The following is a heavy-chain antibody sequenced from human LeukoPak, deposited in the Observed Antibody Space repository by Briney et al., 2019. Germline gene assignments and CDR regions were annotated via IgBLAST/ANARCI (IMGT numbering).Heavy chain of an antibody. CDR3: ARAYSSGYYPPGNFFNS. CDR2: IYTSGST. J-gene: IGHJ4*02. V-gene: IGHV4-61*02. Sequence: SETLSLTCTVSGGSISSGSYCWSWIRQPAGKGLEWIGGIYTSGSTNYDPSLKSRVTISVDTSRNQFSLKLSSVTAADTAVYYCARAYSSGYYPPGNFFNSWGQGTLVTVSS. CDR1: GGSISSGSYC. D-gene: IGHD3-22*01.